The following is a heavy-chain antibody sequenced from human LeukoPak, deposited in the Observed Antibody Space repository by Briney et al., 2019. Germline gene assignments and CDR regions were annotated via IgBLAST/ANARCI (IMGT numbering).Heavy chain of an antibody. J-gene: IGHJ1*01. CDR1: GGSISSYY. Sequence: SETLSLTCTVSGGSISSYYWSWIRQPPGKGLEWIGYIYYTGSTSYNPSLKSRVTTSVDTSKNQFSLKLSSVTAADTAVYYCATTGYCSGGSCYGEYFQHWGQGTLVTVSS. D-gene: IGHD2-15*01. V-gene: IGHV4-59*08. CDR3: ATTGYCSGGSCYGEYFQH. CDR2: IYYTGST.